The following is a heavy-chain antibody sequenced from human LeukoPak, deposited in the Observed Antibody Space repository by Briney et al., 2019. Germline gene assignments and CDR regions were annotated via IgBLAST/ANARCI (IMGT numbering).Heavy chain of an antibody. Sequence: GGSLRLSCAASGFTASSNYMSWVRQAPGKGLEWVSVIYSGGSTYYADSVKGRFTISRDNSKNTLYLQMNSLRAEDTAVYYCARQREYGSGSYYYYYYYMDVWGKGTTVTISS. CDR2: IYSGGST. V-gene: IGHV3-66*04. CDR3: ARQREYGSGSYYYYYYYMDV. J-gene: IGHJ6*03. CDR1: GFTASSNY. D-gene: IGHD3-10*01.